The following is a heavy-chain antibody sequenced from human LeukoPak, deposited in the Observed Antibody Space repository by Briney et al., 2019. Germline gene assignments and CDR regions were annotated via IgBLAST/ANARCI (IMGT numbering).Heavy chain of an antibody. Sequence: GGSLRLSCAASGFRFSDFTMSWVRQAPGKGLEWVSAISGSGGSTYYADSVKGRFTISRDNSKNTLYLQMNTLRAEDTAVFYCAKGGEGSYYYYGMDVWGQGTTVTVSS. V-gene: IGHV3-23*01. J-gene: IGHJ6*02. D-gene: IGHD5-12*01. CDR3: AKGGEGSYYYYGMDV. CDR2: ISGSGGST. CDR1: GFRFSDFT.